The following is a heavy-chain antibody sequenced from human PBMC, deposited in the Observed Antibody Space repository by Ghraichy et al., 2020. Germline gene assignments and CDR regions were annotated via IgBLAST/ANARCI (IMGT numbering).Heavy chain of an antibody. J-gene: IGHJ5*02. Sequence: SETLSLTCAVYGGSFSGYYWSWIRQPPGKGLEWIGEINHSGSTNYNPSLKSRVTISVDTSKNQFSLKLGSVTAADTAVYYCARRALLWFGELLYNWFDPWGQGTLVTVSS. CDR1: GGSFSGYY. V-gene: IGHV4-34*01. CDR3: ARRALLWFGELLYNWFDP. CDR2: INHSGST. D-gene: IGHD3-10*01.